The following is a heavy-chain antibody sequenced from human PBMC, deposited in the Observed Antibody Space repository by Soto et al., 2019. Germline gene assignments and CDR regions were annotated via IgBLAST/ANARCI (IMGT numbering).Heavy chain of an antibody. V-gene: IGHV1-46*04. CDR1: GYIFTRYY. Sequence: QMKLVQSGADVKEPGASVRISCKASGYIFTRYYMYWVRQATGQGREWMGIINPAGGAANYAQTLQGRVTMTGDTSTSTVYMELRSMRSDDTATYYCARDANGYGMDVWGQGTTVTVSS. J-gene: IGHJ6*02. CDR2: INPAGGAA. CDR3: ARDANGYGMDV.